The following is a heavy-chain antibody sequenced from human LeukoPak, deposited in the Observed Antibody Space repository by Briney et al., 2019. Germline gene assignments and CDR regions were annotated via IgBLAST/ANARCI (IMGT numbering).Heavy chain of an antibody. Sequence: GGSLRLSCAASGFTFSSYAMHWVRQAPGKGLEWVAVISYDGSNKYYADSVKGRFTISRDNSKNTLYLQMNSLRAEDTAVYYCARDFDSSGYNSFSDYWGQGTLVTVSS. D-gene: IGHD3-22*01. CDR3: ARDFDSSGYNSFSDY. CDR2: ISYDGSNK. CDR1: GFTFSSYA. V-gene: IGHV3-30-3*01. J-gene: IGHJ4*02.